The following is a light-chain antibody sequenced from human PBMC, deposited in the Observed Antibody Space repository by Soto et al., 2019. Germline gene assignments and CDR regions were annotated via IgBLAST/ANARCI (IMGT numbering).Light chain of an antibody. Sequence: IQLTQSPSSLSASVGDRVTITCRASQGISSYLAWYQQKPGKAPKLLIYAASTLQSGVPSRFSGSGSGTDFTLTISSLQPEDSATYYCQQHNSYPRTFGQGTKLEIK. CDR1: QGISSY. V-gene: IGKV1-9*01. J-gene: IGKJ2*01. CDR2: AAS. CDR3: QQHNSYPRT.